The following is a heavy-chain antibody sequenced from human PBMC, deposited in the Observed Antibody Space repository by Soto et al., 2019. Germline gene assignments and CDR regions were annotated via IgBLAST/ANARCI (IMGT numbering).Heavy chain of an antibody. CDR2: INPFDGSR. Sequence: VSVKVSCKASGYIFISYYIHWVRQAPGQGLEWMGWINPFDGSRMFTQSFQGRVTMTRDTSTSTVYMEVSSLRSEDTAVYYCSRVDPGETSPFDHWGLG. D-gene: IGHD3-10*01. CDR3: SRVDPGETSPFDH. CDR1: GYIFISYY. V-gene: IGHV1-46*03. J-gene: IGHJ4*02.